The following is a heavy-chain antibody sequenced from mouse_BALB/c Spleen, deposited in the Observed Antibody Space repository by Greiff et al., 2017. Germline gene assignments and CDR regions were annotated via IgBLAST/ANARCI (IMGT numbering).Heavy chain of an antibody. Sequence: EVELMESGGGLVQPGGSRKLSCAASGFTFSSFGMHWVRQAPEKGLEWVAYISSGSSTIYYADTVKGRFTISRDNPKNTLFLQMTSLRSEDTAMYYCARGLGRGYYFDYWGQGTTLTVSS. CDR2: ISSGSSTI. J-gene: IGHJ2*01. CDR1: GFTFSSFG. D-gene: IGHD4-1*01. CDR3: ARGLGRGYYFDY. V-gene: IGHV5-17*02.